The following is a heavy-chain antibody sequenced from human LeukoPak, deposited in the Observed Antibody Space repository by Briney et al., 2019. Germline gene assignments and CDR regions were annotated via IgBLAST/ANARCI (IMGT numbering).Heavy chain of an antibody. CDR3: AKAPVTTCRGAYCYPFDY. Sequence: GGSLRLSYAASGFTFSSYGMHWVRQAPGKGLEWVAFIRYDGSNKYYADSVKGRFTISRDDSKNTLFLQMNRLRPEDAAVYYCAKAPVTTCRGAYCYPFDYWGQGTLVTVSS. CDR2: IRYDGSNK. CDR1: GFTFSSYG. J-gene: IGHJ4*02. D-gene: IGHD2-21*01. V-gene: IGHV3-30*02.